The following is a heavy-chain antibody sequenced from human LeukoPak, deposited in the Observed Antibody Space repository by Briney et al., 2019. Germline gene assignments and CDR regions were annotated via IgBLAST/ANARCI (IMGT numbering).Heavy chain of an antibody. CDR3: ARAPTYYDILTGYYVCYFDY. J-gene: IGHJ4*02. D-gene: IGHD3-9*01. CDR2: ISSSSNYI. CDR1: GFTFSTYS. V-gene: IGHV3-21*01. Sequence: GGSLRLSCAASGFTFSTYSMDWVRQAPGKGLEWVSSISSSSNYIYYADSVKGRFTISRDNAKNSLYLQMNSLRAEDTAVYYCARAPTYYDILTGYYVCYFDYWGQGTLVTVSS.